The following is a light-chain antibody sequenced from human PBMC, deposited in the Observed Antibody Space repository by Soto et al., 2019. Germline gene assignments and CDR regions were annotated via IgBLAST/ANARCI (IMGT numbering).Light chain of an antibody. CDR1: QGISNW. V-gene: IGKV1-12*01. CDR3: QQSNSFPFT. J-gene: IGKJ2*01. CDR2: GAS. Sequence: DIQMTQSPSSVSASVGDRVTITCRASQGISNWLAWYQQKPGKAPNLLIYGASNLQSGVPSRFSGSGSGTDFTLTISSLQPEDFATHYCQQSNSFPFTFGQGTRLDIK.